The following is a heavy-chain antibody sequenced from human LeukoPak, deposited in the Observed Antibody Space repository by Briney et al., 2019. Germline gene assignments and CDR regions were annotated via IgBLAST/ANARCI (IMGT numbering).Heavy chain of an antibody. Sequence: GGSLRLSCAASGFTFDDYAMHWVRQAPGKGLEWVSGISWNSGSIGYADSVKGRFTISRDNAKNSLYLQMNSLRAEDTALYYCAKDLFFRDVDTAMVSSGMDVWAQGPAVSVSS. D-gene: IGHD5-18*01. J-gene: IGHJ6*02. CDR3: AKDLFFRDVDTAMVSSGMDV. V-gene: IGHV3-9*01. CDR1: GFTFDDYA. CDR2: ISWNSGSI.